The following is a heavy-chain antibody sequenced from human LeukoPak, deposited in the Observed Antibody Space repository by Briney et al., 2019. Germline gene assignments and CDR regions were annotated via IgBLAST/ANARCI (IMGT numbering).Heavy chain of an antibody. D-gene: IGHD5-24*01. CDR1: GFTFSSYA. CDR2: ISGSGGST. J-gene: IGHJ5*02. V-gene: IGHV3-23*01. CDR3: ARDNSVRDEAWWFNP. Sequence: GGSLRLSCAASGFTFSSYAMSWVRQAPGKGLEWVSAISGSGGSTYYADSLKGRFTISRDNSKNTLYLQMNSLRAEDTAVYYCARDNSVRDEAWWFNPWGQGTLVTVSS.